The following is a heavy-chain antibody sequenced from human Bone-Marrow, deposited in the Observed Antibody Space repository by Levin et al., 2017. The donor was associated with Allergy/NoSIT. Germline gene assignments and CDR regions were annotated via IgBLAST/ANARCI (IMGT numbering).Heavy chain of an antibody. Sequence: SGPTLVKPTQTLTLTCTFSGFSLTTSGVGVAWIRQPPGKALEWLALVYWDDDKRYSPSLKNRLTITKDTSENQVVLTMTNMDPADTATYSCAHQGTSGVCGMGLESGWFDSWGQGTLVTVSS. CDR3: AHQGTSGVCGMGLESGWFDS. CDR1: GFSLTTSGVG. V-gene: IGHV2-5*02. D-gene: IGHD3-10*01. CDR2: VYWDDDK. J-gene: IGHJ5*01.